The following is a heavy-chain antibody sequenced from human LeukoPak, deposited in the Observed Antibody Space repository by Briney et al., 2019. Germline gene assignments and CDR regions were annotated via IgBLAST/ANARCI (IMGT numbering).Heavy chain of an antibody. CDR2: IGTISSYI. Sequence: GGSLRLSCAASGFTFSSYSINWVRQAPGKGLEWVSSIGTISSYIHYADSVKGRLTISRDNAKNSLYLQMNSLRAEDTAVYYCARVSAVAGHFDYWGQGTLVTVSS. D-gene: IGHD6-19*01. J-gene: IGHJ4*02. CDR1: GFTFSSYS. V-gene: IGHV3-21*01. CDR3: ARVSAVAGHFDY.